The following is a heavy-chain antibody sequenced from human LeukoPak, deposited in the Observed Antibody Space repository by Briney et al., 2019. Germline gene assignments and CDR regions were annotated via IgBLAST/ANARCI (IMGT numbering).Heavy chain of an antibody. CDR2: SRDKGNSYTT. J-gene: IGHJ4*02. Sequence: GGSLRLSCAASGFTFSDHYIDWVRQAPGKGLEWVGRSRDKGNSYTTAYAASVRGRFTISRDDSKNSLYLQKNSLKIEDTAVYYCARDAYDSSGYGFDYWGQGTLVTVSS. D-gene: IGHD3-22*01. V-gene: IGHV3-72*01. CDR3: ARDAYDSSGYGFDY. CDR1: GFTFSDHY.